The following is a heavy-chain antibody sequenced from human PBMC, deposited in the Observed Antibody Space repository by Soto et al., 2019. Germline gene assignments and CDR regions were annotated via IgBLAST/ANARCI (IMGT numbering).Heavy chain of an antibody. CDR3: ASYPRGREPAAPAVNWFDP. J-gene: IGHJ5*02. Sequence: GASVKVSCKASGGTFSSYAISWVRQAPGQGLEWMGGIIPIFGTANYAQKFQGRVTITADESTSTAYMELSSLRSEDTAVYYCASYPRGREPAAPAVNWFDPWGQGTLVTVSS. V-gene: IGHV1-69*13. CDR2: IIPIFGTA. CDR1: GGTFSSYA. D-gene: IGHD2-2*01.